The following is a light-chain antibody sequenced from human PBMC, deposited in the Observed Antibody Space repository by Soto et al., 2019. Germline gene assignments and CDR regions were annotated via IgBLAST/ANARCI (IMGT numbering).Light chain of an antibody. V-gene: IGKV1-5*03. CDR3: QQYNSYPYT. CDR1: QSIRNW. CDR2: KAS. Sequence: DIQMTQSPSTLSASVRDRVTITCRASQSIRNWLAWYQQKPGKAPKLLMYKASDLESGVPSRFRGSGSGTEFTLTISSLQPDDFATYYCQQYNSYPYTFGQGTRLDLK. J-gene: IGKJ2*01.